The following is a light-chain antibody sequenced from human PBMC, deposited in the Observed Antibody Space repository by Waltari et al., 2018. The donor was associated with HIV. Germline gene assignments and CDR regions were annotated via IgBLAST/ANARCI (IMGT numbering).Light chain of an antibody. J-gene: IGKJ1*01. Sequence: LIMTQSPGSLSVSPGERVTLSCRASQSVSNNLAWFQHQRGQPPRLLIFGVSSKAAGVLDIFRGSGSGTEFNLTISGLRSEDFATYYCQQYHSWPWTFGQGTKVEV. CDR3: QQYHSWPWT. V-gene: IGKV3-15*01. CDR1: QSVSNN. CDR2: GVS.